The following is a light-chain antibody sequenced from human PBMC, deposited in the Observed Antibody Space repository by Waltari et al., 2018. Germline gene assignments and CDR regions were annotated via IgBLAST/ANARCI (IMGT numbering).Light chain of an antibody. J-gene: IGLJ2*01. CDR3: SSYAGSSKGV. V-gene: IGLV2-23*02. CDR2: AVS. CDR1: SSDVGIYTG. Sequence: HSALTQPASVSGSPGQSITISSPGTSSDVGIYTGVPWYQQHPGKAPKLMIYAVSKRPSGVSDRFSGSKSGDMASLTISGLQPEDEAEYFCSSYAGSSKGVFGGGTKVTVL.